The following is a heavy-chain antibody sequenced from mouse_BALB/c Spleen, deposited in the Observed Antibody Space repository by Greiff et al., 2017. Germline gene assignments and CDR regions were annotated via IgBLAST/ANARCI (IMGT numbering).Heavy chain of an antibody. CDR3: ARAGNYVFAY. D-gene: IGHD2-1*01. V-gene: IGHV2-9*02. CDR1: GFSLTSYG. J-gene: IGHJ3*01. Sequence: VKLMESGPGLVAPSQSLSITCTVSGFSLTSYGVHWVRQPPGKGLEWLGVIWAGGSTNYNSALMSRLSISKDNSKSQVFLKMNSLQTDDTAMYYCARAGNYVFAYWGQGTLVTVSA. CDR2: IWAGGST.